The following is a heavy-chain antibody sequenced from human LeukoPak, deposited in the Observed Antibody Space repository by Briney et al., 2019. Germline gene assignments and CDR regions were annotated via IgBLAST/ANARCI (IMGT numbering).Heavy chain of an antibody. CDR2: IRTSGGVV. V-gene: IGHV3-48*02. CDR1: GFTFTTYT. CDR3: AREEYSSSPWHY. D-gene: IGHD6-6*01. Sequence: GGSLRLSCAASGFTFTTYTMNWVRQPPGKGLEWISYIRTSGGVVSYTDSVKGRFTISTDSAKNSLYLQMNSLRDDDTAVYYCAREEYSSSPWHYWGQGTLVTVSS. J-gene: IGHJ4*02.